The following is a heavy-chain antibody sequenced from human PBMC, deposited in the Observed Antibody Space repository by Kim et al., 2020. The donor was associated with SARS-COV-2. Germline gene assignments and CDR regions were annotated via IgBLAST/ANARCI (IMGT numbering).Heavy chain of an antibody. J-gene: IGHJ3*02. V-gene: IGHV3-9*01. D-gene: IGHD6-6*01. Sequence: VKGRFTITRDNAKNSLYRQMNSLRAEDTALYYCAKVLKVEYSSSAGAFDIWGQGTMVTVSS. CDR3: AKVLKVEYSSSAGAFDI.